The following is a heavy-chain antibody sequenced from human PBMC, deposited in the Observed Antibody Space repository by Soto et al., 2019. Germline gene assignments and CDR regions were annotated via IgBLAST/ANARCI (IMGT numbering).Heavy chain of an antibody. D-gene: IGHD3-22*01. CDR1: GGSISSYY. Sequence: PSETLSLTCTVSGGSISSYYWSWIQQPPGKGLEWIGYIYYSGSTNYNPSLKSRVTISVDTSKNQFSLKLSSVTAADTAVYYCARRNYYDSSGYFDYWGQGTLVTVSS. CDR3: ARRNYYDSSGYFDY. CDR2: IYYSGST. V-gene: IGHV4-59*01. J-gene: IGHJ4*02.